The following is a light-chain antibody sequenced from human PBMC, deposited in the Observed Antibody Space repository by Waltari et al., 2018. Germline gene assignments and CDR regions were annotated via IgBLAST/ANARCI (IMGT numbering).Light chain of an antibody. J-gene: IGKJ4*01. Sequence: DIQMTQSPSTLSASIGDRVTITCRTSQIINGCLAWYQQKPGKAPKVLIYKASSLERGVPSTFSGSGAGTEFTLTISSLQRDDFATYYCQQYYSFPLTFGGGTKLEIK. CDR3: QQYYSFPLT. CDR1: QIINGC. V-gene: IGKV1-5*03. CDR2: KAS.